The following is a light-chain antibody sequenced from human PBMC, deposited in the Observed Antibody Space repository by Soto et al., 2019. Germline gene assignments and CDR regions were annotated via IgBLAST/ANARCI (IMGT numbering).Light chain of an antibody. CDR1: QSVSNNY. CDR3: QQYGSSGT. CDR2: GAS. Sequence: SVLTQSPGTLSLSPGERPTLSCRASQSVSNNYLAWYQQKPGQAPRLLIYGASNGATGIPDRFSGSGSGTDFTLTISRLEPEDFAVYYCQQYGSSGTFGQGTEVDIK. V-gene: IGKV3-20*01. J-gene: IGKJ1*01.